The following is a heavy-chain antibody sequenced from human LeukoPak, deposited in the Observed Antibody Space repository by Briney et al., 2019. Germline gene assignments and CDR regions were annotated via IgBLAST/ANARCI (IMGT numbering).Heavy chain of an antibody. V-gene: IGHV3-30*03. CDR2: ISYDGSNK. CDR3: APGRRVGALSHRGGDY. J-gene: IGHJ4*02. D-gene: IGHD1-26*01. Sequence: GSLRLSCAASGFTFSSYGMHWVRQAPGKGLEWVAVISYDGSNKYYADSVKGRFTISRDNSKNTLYLQMNSLRAEDTAVYYCAPGRRVGALSHRGGDYWGQGTLVTVSS. CDR1: GFTFSSYG.